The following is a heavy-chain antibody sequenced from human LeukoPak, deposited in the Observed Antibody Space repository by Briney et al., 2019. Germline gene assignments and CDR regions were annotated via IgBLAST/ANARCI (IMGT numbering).Heavy chain of an antibody. J-gene: IGHJ4*02. D-gene: IGHD2-8*01. CDR2: ISGSGGST. V-gene: IGHV3-23*01. Sequence: PGGSLRLSCAASGFTFSSYAMSWVRQAPGKGLEWVSAISGSGGSTYYADSVKGRFTISRDNSKNTLYLQMNSLRAEDTAVYYCAKVEGYCTNGVCLPNYYFDYWGQGTLVTVSS. CDR3: AKVEGYCTNGVCLPNYYFDY. CDR1: GFTFSSYA.